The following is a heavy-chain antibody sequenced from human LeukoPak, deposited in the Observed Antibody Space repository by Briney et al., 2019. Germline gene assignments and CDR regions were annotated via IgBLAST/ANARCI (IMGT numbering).Heavy chain of an antibody. CDR1: GFTVTSNY. CDR2: IYSGGST. D-gene: IGHD3-10*01. J-gene: IGHJ4*02. CDR3: ARDCGDNYSDY. Sequence: PGGSLRLSCAASGFTVTSNYMSWVRQAPGKGLEWVSVIYSGGSTYYADSVKGRFIISRDNSKNTVYLQMNNLRAEDTAVYYCARDCGDNYSDYWGQGTLVTVSS. V-gene: IGHV3-53*01.